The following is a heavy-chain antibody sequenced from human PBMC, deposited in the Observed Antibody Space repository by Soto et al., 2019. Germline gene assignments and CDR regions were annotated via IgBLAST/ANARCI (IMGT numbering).Heavy chain of an antibody. CDR3: ARESPIAVARCFDY. J-gene: IGHJ4*02. CDR1: GYTFTGYY. CDR2: INPNSGAT. Sequence: ASVKVSCKASGYTFTGYYIHWVRQAPGQGLEWMGWINPNSGATDSAQKFQGRVTMTWDTSITSAYMELSSLTSDDTAVYFCARESPIAVARCFDYWGQGTRVTVS. D-gene: IGHD2-15*01. V-gene: IGHV1-2*02.